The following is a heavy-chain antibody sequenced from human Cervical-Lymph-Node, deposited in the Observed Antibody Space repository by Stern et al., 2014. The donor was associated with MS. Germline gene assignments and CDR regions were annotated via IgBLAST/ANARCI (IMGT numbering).Heavy chain of an antibody. CDR1: GFTFSNAG. Sequence: VQLVESGGGFLKPGESLRLSCAASGFTFSNAGMSWVRQSPGKGLEWLCRIKSQTDGGSADYGAAVKGRVTISRDDSRNTLYLHLNRLKTEDTAVYYCTTNHPTLPTVHWGQGTLVTVSS. J-gene: IGHJ4*02. D-gene: IGHD1-14*01. V-gene: IGHV3-15*01. CDR2: IKSQTDGGSA. CDR3: TTNHPTLPTVH.